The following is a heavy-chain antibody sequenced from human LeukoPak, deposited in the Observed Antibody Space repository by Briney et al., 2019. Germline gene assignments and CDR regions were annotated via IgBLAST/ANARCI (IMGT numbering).Heavy chain of an antibody. CDR2: IKQDGSVK. CDR1: GFTFSNYW. J-gene: IGHJ4*02. CDR3: ARIGYSSSCTDY. Sequence: GGSLRLSCVVSGFTFSNYWMSWVRQAPGKGLEWVANIKQDGSVKYYVDSLKDRFTISRDNAKNSLYLQMNGLRADDTAVYYCARIGYSSSCTDYWGRGTLVTVSS. V-gene: IGHV3-7*01. D-gene: IGHD6-13*01.